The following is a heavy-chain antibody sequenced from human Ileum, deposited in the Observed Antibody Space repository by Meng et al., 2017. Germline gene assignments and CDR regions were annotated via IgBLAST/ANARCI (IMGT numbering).Heavy chain of an antibody. CDR1: GFTFSSYA. Sequence: EVQLLESGGGLGQPGGSLRLSCAASGFTFSSYAMSWGRQAPGKGLEWVGNSTYYADSVKGRFTISRDDSKNTLYLRMNSLRAEDTAVYFCAKNPGYSSGSYYFDYWGQGTLVTVSS. J-gene: IGHJ4*02. D-gene: IGHD5-18*01. CDR3: AKNPGYSSGSYYFDY. V-gene: IGHV3-23*05. CDR2: GNST.